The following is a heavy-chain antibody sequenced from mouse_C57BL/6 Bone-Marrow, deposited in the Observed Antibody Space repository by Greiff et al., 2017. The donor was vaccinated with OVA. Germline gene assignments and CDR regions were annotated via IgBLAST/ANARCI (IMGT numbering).Heavy chain of an antibody. V-gene: IGHV14-3*01. Sequence: VQLQQSVAELVRPGASVKLSCTASGFNIKNTYMHWVKQRPEQGLEWIGRIDPANDNTKYSPKFPGKATMTADTSSNTAYLQRSSLSSEDTAVYCCARGNFGSSFYAMDYWGQGTSGTVAS. CDR1: GFNIKNTY. CDR3: ARGNFGSSFYAMDY. D-gene: IGHD1-1*01. CDR2: IDPANDNT. J-gene: IGHJ4*01.